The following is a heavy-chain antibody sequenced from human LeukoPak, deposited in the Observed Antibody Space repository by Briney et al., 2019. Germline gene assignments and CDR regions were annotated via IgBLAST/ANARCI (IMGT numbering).Heavy chain of an antibody. Sequence: GGSLRLSCAASGFTFSSYAMSWVRQAPGKGLEWVSAISGSGGSTYYADSVKGRFTISRDNSKNTLYLLMNSLRAEDTAVYYCAKDQSGSGSSRGVSDYWGQGTLVTVSS. V-gene: IGHV3-23*01. CDR2: ISGSGGST. J-gene: IGHJ4*02. D-gene: IGHD1-26*01. CDR3: AKDQSGSGSSRGVSDY. CDR1: GFTFSSYA.